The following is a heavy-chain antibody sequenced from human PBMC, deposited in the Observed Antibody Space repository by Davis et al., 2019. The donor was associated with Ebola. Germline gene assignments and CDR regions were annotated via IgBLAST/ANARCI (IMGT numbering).Heavy chain of an antibody. CDR2: ISSGGST. J-gene: IGHJ6*02. CDR3: ARDLERRANYYGMDV. V-gene: IGHV3-53*01. CDR1: GFTFSSYA. D-gene: IGHD1-1*01. Sequence: PGGSLRLSCAASGFTFSSYAMSWVRQTPGKGLEWVSVISSGGSTYYADSVKGRFTISRDNSKNTLYLQMNSLRAEDTAVYYCARDLERRANYYGMDVWGQGTTVTVSS.